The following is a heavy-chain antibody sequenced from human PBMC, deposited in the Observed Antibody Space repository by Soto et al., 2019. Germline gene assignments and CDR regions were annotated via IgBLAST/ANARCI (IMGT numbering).Heavy chain of an antibody. Sequence: QVQLVQSGTEVKKPGASVTVSCKAYVYTFTSYGIIWVRQAPGQGLEWMGWLNTYNGNTNYAQKVQGRVTMTTDTSTRTASMELRSLRSDDTAVYYCARDGDGGKRGADHWGQGTLVTVSS. V-gene: IGHV1-18*01. CDR2: LNTYNGNT. CDR1: VYTFTSYG. D-gene: IGHD2-15*01. CDR3: ARDGDGGKRGADH. J-gene: IGHJ4*02.